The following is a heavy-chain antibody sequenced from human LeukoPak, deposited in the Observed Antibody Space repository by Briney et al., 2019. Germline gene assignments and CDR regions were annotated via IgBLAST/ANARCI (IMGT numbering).Heavy chain of an antibody. J-gene: IGHJ4*02. D-gene: IGHD3-10*01. V-gene: IGHV3-23*01. CDR1: GFTFGDFA. CDR3: SKDRGGTLGDYFDY. CDR2: IGGSGGTT. Sequence: AGGSLRLSCTGSGFTFGDFAMSWVRQSPGKGLEWVSAIGGSGGTTYYADSVKGRFTISRDNSKNTLYLQMNSLRAEDTALYYCSKDRGGTLGDYFDYWGQGTLVTVSS.